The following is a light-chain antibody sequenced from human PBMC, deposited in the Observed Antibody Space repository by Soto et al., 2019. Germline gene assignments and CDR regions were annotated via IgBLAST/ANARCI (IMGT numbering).Light chain of an antibody. V-gene: IGKV1-27*01. CDR1: QGISNY. CDR3: QKYNSAPFT. J-gene: IGKJ3*01. Sequence: DIQMTQSPSSLSASVGDRVTITCRASQGISNYLAWSQQKPGKVPKLLIYAASTLQSGVPSRFCGSGSGSDFTPTISRLQPEDVGSYCCQKYNSAPFTVGPGTNGVI. CDR2: AAS.